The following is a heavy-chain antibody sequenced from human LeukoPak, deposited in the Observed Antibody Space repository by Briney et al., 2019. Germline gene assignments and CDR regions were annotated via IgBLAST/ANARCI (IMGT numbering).Heavy chain of an antibody. D-gene: IGHD4-17*01. CDR2: MSGSGEIS. V-gene: IGHV3-23*01. Sequence: GGSLRLSCAASGFTFSDWTMSWVRQAPGKGPEWVSVMSGSGEISYYADSVKGRFTIARDHSRNIMFLQMNNLRAGDTARYYCAYRGKIAVTTKGAFDIWGQGTLVTVSS. CDR3: AYRGKIAVTTKGAFDI. J-gene: IGHJ3*02. CDR1: GFTFSDWT.